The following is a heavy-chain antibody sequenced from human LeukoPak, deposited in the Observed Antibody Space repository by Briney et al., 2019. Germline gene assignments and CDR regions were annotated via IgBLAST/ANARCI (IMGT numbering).Heavy chain of an antibody. CDR1: GYTFINYG. V-gene: IGHV1-18*01. J-gene: IGHJ4*02. D-gene: IGHD3-10*01. CDR3: ARDAYYGSGSYSY. CDR2: ISAYNGNT. Sequence: ASVKVSCKASGYTFINYGISWVRQAPGQGLEWMGWISAYNGNTNYAQNLQGRVTMTTDTSTSTAYMELRSLRSDETAVYYCARDAYYGSGSYSYWGQGTLVTVSS.